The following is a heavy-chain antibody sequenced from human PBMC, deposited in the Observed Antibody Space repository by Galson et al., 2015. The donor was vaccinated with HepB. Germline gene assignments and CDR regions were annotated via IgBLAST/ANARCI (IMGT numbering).Heavy chain of an antibody. Sequence: QSGAEVKKPGESLKISCDVSGYKFTRFWIGWVRQMPGKSLEWMGIIYPDDSDVKYSPSFQGQVTISADKSINTAYLQWSSLKASDTAIYYCARVPIYHDFFFDYWGQGTLVTVSS. CDR2: IYPDDSDV. V-gene: IGHV5-51*01. J-gene: IGHJ4*02. CDR1: GYKFTRFW. D-gene: IGHD2-2*01. CDR3: ARVPIYHDFFFDY.